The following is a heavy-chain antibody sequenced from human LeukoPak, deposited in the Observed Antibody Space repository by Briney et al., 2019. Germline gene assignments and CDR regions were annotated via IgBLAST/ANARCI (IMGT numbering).Heavy chain of an antibody. CDR1: SVSLTKYY. J-gene: IGHJ4*02. D-gene: IGHD6-19*01. V-gene: IGHV4-59*01. CDR2: IFFSVTT. Sequence: SETLSLTCTVSSVSLTKYYWSWIRQPPGKGLEWIGYIFFSVTTNYNPSLKSRVTISVDTSKNQFSLKMASVTAADTAVYFCARVGSGGAWFDFWGQGTLVTVSS. CDR3: ARVGSGGAWFDF.